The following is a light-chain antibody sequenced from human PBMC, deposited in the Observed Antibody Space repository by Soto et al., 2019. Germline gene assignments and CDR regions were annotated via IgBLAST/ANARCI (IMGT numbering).Light chain of an antibody. J-gene: IGLJ1*01. CDR2: EGS. CDR3: CSYAGSNV. CDR1: SSDVGSYNL. V-gene: IGLV2-23*01. Sequence: LTQPASVSGSPGQSITISCTGTSSDVGSYNLVSWYQQHPGKAPKLMIYEGSKRPSGVSNRFSGSKSGNTASLTISGLQAEDEADYYCCSYAGSNVFGTGTKVTVL.